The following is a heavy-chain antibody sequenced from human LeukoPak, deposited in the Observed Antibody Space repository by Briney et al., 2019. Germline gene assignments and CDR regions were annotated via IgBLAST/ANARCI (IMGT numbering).Heavy chain of an antibody. V-gene: IGHV1-46*01. CDR3: ARPNYYGSESYSFDY. D-gene: IGHD3-10*01. J-gene: IGHJ4*02. CDR2: INPSGGST. CDR1: GCTFTTYF. Sequence: ASVKVSCKASGCTFTTYFIHWVRQAPGQGLEWMGVINPSGGSTSYAQNFQGRLTMTRDTSTSTVYMELSSLRSEDTALYYCARPNYYGSESYSFDYWGQGTLVTVSS.